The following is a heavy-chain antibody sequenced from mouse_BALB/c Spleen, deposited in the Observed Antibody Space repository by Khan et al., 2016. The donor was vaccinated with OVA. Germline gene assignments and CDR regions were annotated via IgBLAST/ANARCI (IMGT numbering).Heavy chain of an antibody. CDR1: GYTFTSYY. V-gene: IGHV1S56*01. Sequence: QVQLQQSGPELVKPGASVRISCKASGYTFTSYYIHWVKQRPGQGLEWIGWIYPGNVNTKYNEKFKDKATLTADTSSSTAYMQLSSLTSEDSAVYFCARWGGNYPSYAMDYWGQGTSVTVSS. CDR2: IYPGNVNT. CDR3: ARWGGNYPSYAMDY. J-gene: IGHJ4*01. D-gene: IGHD2-1*01.